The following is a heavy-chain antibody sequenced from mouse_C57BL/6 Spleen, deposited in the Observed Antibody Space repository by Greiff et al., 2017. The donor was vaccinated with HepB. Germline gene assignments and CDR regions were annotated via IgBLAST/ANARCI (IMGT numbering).Heavy chain of an antibody. D-gene: IGHD4-1*02. CDR1: GFTFSDYG. J-gene: IGHJ4*01. CDR2: ISSGSSTI. CDR3: ARTNWDYYAMDY. Sequence: DVKLVESGGGLVKPGGSLKLSCAASGFTFSDYGMHWVRQAPEKGLEWVAYISSGSSTIYYADTVKGRFTISRDNAKNTLFLQMTSLRSEDTAMYYCARTNWDYYAMDYWGQGTSVTVSS. V-gene: IGHV5-17*01.